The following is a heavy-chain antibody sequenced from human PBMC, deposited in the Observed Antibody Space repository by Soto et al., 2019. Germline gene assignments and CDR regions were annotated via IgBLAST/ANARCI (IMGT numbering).Heavy chain of an antibody. D-gene: IGHD1-26*01. V-gene: IGHV1-69*06. CDR2: IVVISNTA. CDR3: ARAIKRWEVHYYFAY. Sequence: QVVLLQSGAEVKEPGSSVRVSCEVSGSTFNNFAFSWVRQAPGHGPEWMGGIVVISNTADYSQRFQDRVTITADTSTNTLYMELGSLTFEDTAVYYCARAIKRWEVHYYFAYWGQGTRVTVSS. CDR1: GSTFNNFA. J-gene: IGHJ4*02.